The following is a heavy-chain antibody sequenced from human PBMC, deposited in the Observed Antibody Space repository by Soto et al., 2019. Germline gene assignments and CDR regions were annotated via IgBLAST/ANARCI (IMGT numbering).Heavy chain of an antibody. V-gene: IGHV3-33*01. D-gene: IGHD3-3*01. CDR3: TREQSGTARIVPDC. J-gene: IGHJ4*02. Sequence: PGGSLGLSCAASGFTFGRYGMHWVRQAPGKGLEWVAIIWYDGSDKYYADSVKGRFTISRDNSKNTLYLEMNSLRAEDTAMYYCTREQSGTARIVPDCWGQGTLVTVSS. CDR2: IWYDGSDK. CDR1: GFTFGRYG.